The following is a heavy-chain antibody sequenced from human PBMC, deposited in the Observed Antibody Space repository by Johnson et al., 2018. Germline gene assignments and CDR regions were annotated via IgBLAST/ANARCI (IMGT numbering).Heavy chain of an antibody. CDR2: IWYDGSNK. V-gene: IGHV3-33*06. CDR3: AQEIRGPPDYCYYYHLDV. Sequence: QVQLVQSGGGVVHPGRSLRLSCAVSGFTFSSYGMYWVRQAPGKGLEWVDIIWYDGSNKYYADSVKGRFTISRDTSKNTLYLQINSLRAEDTALYYCAQEIRGPPDYCYYYHLDVWGQWTTVTVSS. CDR1: GFTFSSYG. J-gene: IGHJ6*03.